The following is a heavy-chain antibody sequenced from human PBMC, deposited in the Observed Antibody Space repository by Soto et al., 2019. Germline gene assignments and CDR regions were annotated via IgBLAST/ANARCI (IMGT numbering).Heavy chain of an antibody. Sequence: GGSLRLSCAASGFTFSSYGMHWVRQAPGKGLEWVAVISYDGSNKYYADSVKGRFTISRDNSKNTLYLQMNSLRAEDTAVYYCAKDSTVTTLNFDYWGQGTLVTVSS. D-gene: IGHD4-17*01. J-gene: IGHJ4*02. CDR2: ISYDGSNK. V-gene: IGHV3-30*18. CDR1: GFTFSSYG. CDR3: AKDSTVTTLNFDY.